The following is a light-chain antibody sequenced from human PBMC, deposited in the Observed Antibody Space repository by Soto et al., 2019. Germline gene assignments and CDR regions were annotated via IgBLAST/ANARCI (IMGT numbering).Light chain of an antibody. CDR1: SSDVGTYNY. CDR3: SSYTSSNTVL. V-gene: IGLV2-14*01. J-gene: IGLJ2*01. CDR2: DVS. Sequence: QSALTQPASVSGSPGQSITISCTGSSSDVGTYNYVSWYQHHPGKAPKLLIYDVSNRPSGVSSRFSGSKSGNTASLTISGLQAEDEADYYCSSYTSSNTVLLGGGTKVTVL.